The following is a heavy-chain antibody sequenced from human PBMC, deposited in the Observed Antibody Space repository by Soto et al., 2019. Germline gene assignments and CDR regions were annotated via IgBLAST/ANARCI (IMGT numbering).Heavy chain of an antibody. J-gene: IGHJ6*03. Sequence: GGSLRLSCAASGFTFSDHYMDWVRQAPGKGLEWVGRTRNKANSYTTEYAASVKGRFTISRDDSKNSLYLQMNSLKTEDTAVYYCAREMVSPDKEWLLYRPDYYYYMDVWGKGTTVTVSS. V-gene: IGHV3-72*01. CDR2: TRNKANSYTT. CDR3: AREMVSPDKEWLLYRPDYYYYMDV. CDR1: GFTFSDHY. D-gene: IGHD3-3*01.